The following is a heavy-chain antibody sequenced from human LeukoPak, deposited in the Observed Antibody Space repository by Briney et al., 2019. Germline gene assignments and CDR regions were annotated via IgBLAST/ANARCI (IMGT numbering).Heavy chain of an antibody. J-gene: IGHJ3*02. D-gene: IGHD3-22*01. CDR1: GYTFTAYY. Sequence: GASVKVSCKASGYTFTAYYINWVRQAPGQALEWRGRSNPNGCVTNNAQQLQGRFTMTRDTSISTAFMELSRLTSDDTAVYYCARDRYYESSGHNPGERALEIWGQGTMVSVSS. CDR3: ARDRYYESSGHNPGERALEI. CDR2: SNPNGCVT. V-gene: IGHV1-2*06.